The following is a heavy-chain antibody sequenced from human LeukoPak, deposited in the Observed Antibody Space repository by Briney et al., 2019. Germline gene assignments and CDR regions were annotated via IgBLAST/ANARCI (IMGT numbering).Heavy chain of an antibody. J-gene: IGHJ4*02. CDR3: AREGQLAGGYYFDY. Sequence: GRSLRLSCAASGFTFSSYAMHWVRQAPGKGLEWVAAISYDGSNKYYADSVKGRFTISRDNSKNTLYLQMNSLRAEDTAVYYCAREGQLAGGYYFDYWGQGTLVTVSS. D-gene: IGHD6-6*01. CDR1: GFTFSSYA. V-gene: IGHV3-30*01. CDR2: ISYDGSNK.